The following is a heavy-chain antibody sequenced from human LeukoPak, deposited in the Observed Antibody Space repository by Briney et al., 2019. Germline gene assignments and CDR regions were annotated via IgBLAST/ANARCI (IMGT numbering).Heavy chain of an antibody. V-gene: IGHV3-7*01. CDR2: IKTDGSKK. D-gene: IGHD3-22*01. J-gene: IGHJ1*01. CDR1: GFTVSSNY. Sequence: GGSLRLSCAASGFTVSSNYMSWVRQAPGKGLQWVANIKTDGSKKYYVDSVKGRFTISRDNAKNSLYLQMNSLRAEDTAVYYCATYSSLNRREFQYWGQGTLLTVSS. CDR3: ATYSSLNRREFQY.